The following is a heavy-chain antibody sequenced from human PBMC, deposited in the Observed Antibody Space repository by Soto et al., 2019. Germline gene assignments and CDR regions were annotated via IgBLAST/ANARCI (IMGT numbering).Heavy chain of an antibody. CDR3: ASSGGPEGDWFDP. Sequence: SATLSLTCTVSGGPIRRRGYYWSWIRHRPGEGLEWIGFFYYSGITDYNPSLRSRVTISADTSRNQVFLNMYSVTAADTAVYYCASSGGPEGDWFDPWGQGTLVTVSS. V-gene: IGHV4-31*03. CDR2: FYYSGIT. J-gene: IGHJ5*02. D-gene: IGHD2-15*01. CDR1: GGPIRRRGYY.